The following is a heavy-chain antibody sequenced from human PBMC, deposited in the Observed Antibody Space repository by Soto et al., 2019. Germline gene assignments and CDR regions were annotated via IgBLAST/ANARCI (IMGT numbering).Heavy chain of an antibody. CDR1: GYTFTSYG. Sequence: QVQLVQSGGEVKKPGASVKVSCKASGYTFTSYGISWVRQAPGQGLEWMGRISAYNGNTNYAQKLQGRVTMTTDTSTSTAYIELRSLRSDATAVYYCARVVGALGHWFDPWGQGTLVTVSS. CDR3: ARVVGALGHWFDP. CDR2: ISAYNGNT. D-gene: IGHD1-26*01. V-gene: IGHV1-18*01. J-gene: IGHJ5*02.